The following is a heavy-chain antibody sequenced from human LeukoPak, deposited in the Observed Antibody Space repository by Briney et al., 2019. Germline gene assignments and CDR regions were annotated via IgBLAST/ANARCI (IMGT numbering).Heavy chain of an antibody. J-gene: IGHJ4*02. V-gene: IGHV1-18*01. D-gene: IGHD2-8*01. Sequence: ASVKVSCKASGYTFTSYGISWVRQAPGQGLEWMGWISAYNGNTNYAQKLQGRVTMTTDTSTSTAYMELSSLRSEDTAVYYCARVFTDGTLDYWGQGTLVTVSS. CDR3: ARVFTDGTLDY. CDR2: ISAYNGNT. CDR1: GYTFTSYG.